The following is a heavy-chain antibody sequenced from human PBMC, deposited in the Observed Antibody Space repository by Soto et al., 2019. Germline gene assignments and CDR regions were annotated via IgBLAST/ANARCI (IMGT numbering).Heavy chain of an antibody. J-gene: IGHJ3*02. Sequence: SVKVSCKASGGTFSSYAISWVRQAPGQGLEWMGGIIPIFGTANYAQKFQGRVTITADESTSTAYMELSSLRSEDTAVYYCARVLGYSSSWWRHSAFDIWGQGTTVTVSS. CDR3: ARVLGYSSSWWRHSAFDI. CDR1: GGTFSSYA. D-gene: IGHD6-13*01. V-gene: IGHV1-69*13. CDR2: IIPIFGTA.